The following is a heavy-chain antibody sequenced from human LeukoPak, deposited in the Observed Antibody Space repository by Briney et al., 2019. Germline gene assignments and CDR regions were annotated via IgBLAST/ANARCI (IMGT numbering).Heavy chain of an antibody. CDR2: IYSGGST. V-gene: IGHV3-53*01. CDR1: GFTVSSNY. CDR3: AKESPYSTPRNYYFDY. Sequence: GGSLRLSCAASGFTVSSNYMSWVRQAPGKGLEWVSVIYSGGSTYYADSVKGRFTISRDNSKNTVTLQMNSLRAEDTAVYYCAKESPYSTPRNYYFDYWGQGTLVTVST. D-gene: IGHD1-14*01. J-gene: IGHJ4*02.